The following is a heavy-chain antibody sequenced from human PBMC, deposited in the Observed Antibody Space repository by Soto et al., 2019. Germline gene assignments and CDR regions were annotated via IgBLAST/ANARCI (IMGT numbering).Heavy chain of an antibody. Sequence: QVQLVQSGAEVKKPGASVQVFCKASGLAFPIDDIIWVRQTIGQGLEFMGWMNPSGSNTGYAQKFQGRATFTWNTPTSTAYMDLSGLRSEDTAVYYCARYRTKVPVAFDVWGQGTMVTVSS. CDR1: GLAFPIDD. D-gene: IGHD3-16*02. J-gene: IGHJ3*01. V-gene: IGHV1-8*01. CDR3: ARYRTKVPVAFDV. CDR2: MNPSGSNT.